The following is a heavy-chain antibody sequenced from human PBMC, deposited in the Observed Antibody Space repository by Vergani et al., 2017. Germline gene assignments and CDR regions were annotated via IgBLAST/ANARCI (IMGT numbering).Heavy chain of an antibody. J-gene: IGHJ6*02. Sequence: QLQESGPGLVKPSQTLSLTCTVSGGSMTSDIYYWSWIRQSAEKGLEWIGRFQGSGNSTYNPSLKSRVTISVDTSQNQFSLKLSSVTAADTAVYYCARDPPLAAAEGAGYGMDVWGQGTTVTVSS. D-gene: IGHD6-13*01. CDR1: GGSMTSDIYY. V-gene: IGHV4-61*02. CDR3: ARDPPLAAAEGAGYGMDV. CDR2: FQGSGNS.